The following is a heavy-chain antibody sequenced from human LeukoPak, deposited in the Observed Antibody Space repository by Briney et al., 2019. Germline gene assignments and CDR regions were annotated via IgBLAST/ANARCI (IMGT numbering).Heavy chain of an antibody. CDR1: RGSVSNYY. V-gene: IGHV4-59*08. CDR3: ARHEYLAVPGSEHWYFDL. Sequence: SETLSLTCTVSRGSVSNYYWSWIRQLPGKGLEWIAYIYHTGSTKSNPSLTSRVTISVDTSKNQFSLKLTSVTAADTAVYYCARHEYLAVPGSEHWYFDLWGRGTLVTVSS. D-gene: IGHD3-10*01. J-gene: IGHJ2*01. CDR2: IYHTGST.